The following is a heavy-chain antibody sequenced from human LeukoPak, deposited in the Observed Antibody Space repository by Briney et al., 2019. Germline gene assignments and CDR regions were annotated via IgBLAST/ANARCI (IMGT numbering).Heavy chain of an antibody. D-gene: IGHD6-13*01. CDR1: GGSITSYY. V-gene: IGHV4-59*08. J-gene: IGHJ4*02. Sequence: PSETLSLTCTVSGGSITSYYWSWIRQPPGKGLELIGYIYYSGSTNYNPSLKSRVTISVDTSKNQFSLKLSSVTAADTAVYYCARLTGIAAAGDYWGQGTLVTVSS. CDR2: IYYSGST. CDR3: ARLTGIAAAGDY.